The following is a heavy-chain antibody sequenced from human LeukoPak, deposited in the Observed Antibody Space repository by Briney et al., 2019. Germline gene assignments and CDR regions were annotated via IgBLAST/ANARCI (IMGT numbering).Heavy chain of an antibody. D-gene: IGHD4-11*01. J-gene: IGHJ6*02. V-gene: IGHV3-11*01. CDR3: ARERLPFAYYYGMDV. Sequence: PGGSLRLSCAASGFTFSDYYMSWIRQAPGKGLEWVSYISSSGSTIYYADSAKGRFTISRDNAKNSLYLQMNSLRAEDTAVYYCARERLPFAYYYGMDVWGQGTTVTVSS. CDR2: ISSSGSTI. CDR1: GFTFSDYY.